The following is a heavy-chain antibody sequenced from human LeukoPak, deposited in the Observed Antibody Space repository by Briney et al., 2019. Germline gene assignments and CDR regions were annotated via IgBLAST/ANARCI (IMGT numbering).Heavy chain of an antibody. CDR3: ARPRRSYYYYMDV. CDR1: GGSISSSSYY. J-gene: IGHJ6*03. Sequence: SETLSLTCTVSGGSISSSSYYWGWIRQPPGKGLEWIGSIYYSGSTYYNPSLKSRVTISVDTSKNQFSLKLSSVTAADTAVYYCARPRRSYYYYMDVWGKGTTVTISS. CDR2: IYYSGST. V-gene: IGHV4-39*01.